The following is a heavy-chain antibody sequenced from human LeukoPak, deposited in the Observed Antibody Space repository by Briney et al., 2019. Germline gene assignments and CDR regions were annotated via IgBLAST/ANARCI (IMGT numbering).Heavy chain of an antibody. CDR2: ISASGDAT. CDR1: GFTFSNSA. V-gene: IGHV3-23*01. Sequence: GGSLRLSCAASGFTFSNSAMNWVRQAPGQGLEWVSLISASGDATYYVDSVKGRFTISRDDSKNTLYLQMNSLRADDTAVYYCARDPDSNGWYWGLPADYWGQGTLVTVPS. D-gene: IGHD6-19*01. CDR3: ARDPDSNGWYWGLPADY. J-gene: IGHJ4*02.